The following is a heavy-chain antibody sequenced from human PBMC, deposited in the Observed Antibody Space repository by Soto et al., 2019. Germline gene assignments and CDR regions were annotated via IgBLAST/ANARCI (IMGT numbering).Heavy chain of an antibody. V-gene: IGHV1-69*13. J-gene: IGHJ6*02. CDR2: IIPIFGTA. Sequence: GASVKVSCKASGGTFSSYAISWVRQAPGQGLEWMGGIIPIFGTANYAQKFQGRVTITADESTSTAYMELSSLRSEDTAVYYCARTSVVVPAAIQRSRNYYYYGMDVWGQGTTVTVS. CDR3: ARTSVVVPAAIQRSRNYYYYGMDV. CDR1: GGTFSSYA. D-gene: IGHD2-2*02.